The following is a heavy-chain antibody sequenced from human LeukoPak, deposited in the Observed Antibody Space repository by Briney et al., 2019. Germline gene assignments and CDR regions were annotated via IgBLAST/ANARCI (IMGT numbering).Heavy chain of an antibody. CDR2: IWYDGSSK. CDR3: ARDADYGGNSGFDY. Sequence: GGSLRLSCAASGFTFSSYDIHWVRQAPGKGLDWVAVIWYDGSSKYYADSVKGRFTISRDNSKNTLYLQMNSLRAEDTAVYYCARDADYGGNSGFDYWGQGTLVTVSS. J-gene: IGHJ4*02. D-gene: IGHD4-23*01. V-gene: IGHV3-30*19. CDR1: GFTFSSYD.